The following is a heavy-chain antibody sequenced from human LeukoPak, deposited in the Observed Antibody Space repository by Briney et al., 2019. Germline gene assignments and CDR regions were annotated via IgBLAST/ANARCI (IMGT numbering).Heavy chain of an antibody. CDR1: GFTFDDYA. CDR2: ISWNSGSI. V-gene: IGHV3-9*01. J-gene: IGHJ3*02. CDR3: AKGITMIPPHAFDI. Sequence: PGGSLRLSCAASGFTFDDYAMHWVRQAPGKGLEWVSGISWNSGSIGYADSVKGRFTISRDNAKNSLYLQMNSLRAEDTALYYCAKGITMIPPHAFDIWGQGTMVTVSS. D-gene: IGHD3-22*01.